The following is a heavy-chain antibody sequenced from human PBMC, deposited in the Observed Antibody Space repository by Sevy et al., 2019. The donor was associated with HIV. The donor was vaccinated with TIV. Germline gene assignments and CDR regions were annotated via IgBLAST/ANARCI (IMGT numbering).Heavy chain of an antibody. D-gene: IGHD2-15*01. J-gene: IGHJ6*02. CDR2: ISYAGDNK. V-gene: IGHV3-30*18. CDR3: AKAHADCSGGTCYTAHYYYDMDV. CDR1: GFAFSDYA. Sequence: GESLKISCAASGFAFSDYAMHWVRQAPGKGLEWVAAISYAGDNKYFAASVKGRFTVSKDNSKNTLYLEMNSLRAEDTAVYYCAKAHADCSGGTCYTAHYYYDMDVWGRGATVTVSS.